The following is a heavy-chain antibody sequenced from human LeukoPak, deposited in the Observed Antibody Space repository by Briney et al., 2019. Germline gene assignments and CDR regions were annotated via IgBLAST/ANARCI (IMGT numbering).Heavy chain of an antibody. CDR1: GFTFGDYA. CDR3: TRDQEGRELLSWNYMDV. D-gene: IGHD1-26*01. V-gene: IGHV3-49*04. J-gene: IGHJ6*03. Sequence: PGRSLRLSCTASGFTFGDYAMSWVRQAPGKGLEWVGFIRSKAYGGTTEYAASVKGRFTISRDDSKSIAYLQMNSQKTEDTAVYYCTRDQEGRELLSWNYMDVWGKGTTVTVSS. CDR2: IRSKAYGGTT.